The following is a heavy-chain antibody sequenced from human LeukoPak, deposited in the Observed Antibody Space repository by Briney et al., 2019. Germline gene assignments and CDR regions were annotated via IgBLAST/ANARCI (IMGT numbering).Heavy chain of an antibody. CDR3: ARGKNAAAGGALDY. D-gene: IGHD6-13*01. CDR2: ISSSSSTI. CDR1: GFTFSSYS. J-gene: IGHJ4*02. Sequence: GGSLRLSCAASGFTFSSYSMNWVRQAPGKGLEWVSYISSSSSTIYYADSVKGRFTISRDNAKNSLYLQMNSLRAEDTAVYYCARGKNAAAGGALDYWGQGTLVTVSS. V-gene: IGHV3-48*04.